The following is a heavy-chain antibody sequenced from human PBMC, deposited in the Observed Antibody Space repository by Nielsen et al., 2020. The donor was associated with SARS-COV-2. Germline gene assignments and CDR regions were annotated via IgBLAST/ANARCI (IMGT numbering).Heavy chain of an antibody. CDR2: NIWKSGSI. CDR3: AKDCSSGGGWYYYYGMDV. CDR1: GFTFGGYA. J-gene: IGHJ6*02. Sequence: CPDSGFTFGGYAMHWVRPAPGKGLEWVSGNIWKSGSIGYADSVKGRFTIARDNAKNSLYLQMNSLRAEATDLYYCAKDCSSGGGWYYYYGMDVWGQGTTVTVSS. V-gene: IGHV3-9*01. D-gene: IGHD1-26*01.